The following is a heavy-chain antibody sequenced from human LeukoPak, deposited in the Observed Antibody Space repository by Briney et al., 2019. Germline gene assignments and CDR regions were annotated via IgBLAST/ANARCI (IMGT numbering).Heavy chain of an antibody. V-gene: IGHV3-74*01. CDR3: ARRGVPAATSFYFDY. CDR2: INTNGSST. D-gene: IGHD2-2*01. CDR1: GFTFSSYW. J-gene: IGHJ4*02. Sequence: GGSLRLSCAASGFTFSSYWMHWVRQVPGKGLVWVSRINTNGSSTSYADSVKGRFTISRDNAKNTLYLQMNSLRAEDTAVYYCARRGVPAATSFYFDYWGQGTLVTVSS.